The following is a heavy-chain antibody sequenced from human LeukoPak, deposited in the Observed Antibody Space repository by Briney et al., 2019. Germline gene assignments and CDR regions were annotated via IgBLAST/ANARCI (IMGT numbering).Heavy chain of an antibody. CDR1: GFTFSSNW. D-gene: IGHD5-24*01. Sequence: PGGSLRLSCAASGFTFSSNWMHWVRQAPGKGLEWVANIKQDGSEKYYVDSVKGRFTISRDNAKNSLYLQMNSLRAEDTAVYYCARELLGHGYNSGNFDYWGQGTLVTVSS. J-gene: IGHJ4*02. CDR2: IKQDGSEK. V-gene: IGHV3-7*01. CDR3: ARELLGHGYNSGNFDY.